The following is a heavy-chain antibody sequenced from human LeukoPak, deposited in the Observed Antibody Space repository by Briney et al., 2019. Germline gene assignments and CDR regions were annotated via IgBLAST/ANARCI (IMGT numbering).Heavy chain of an antibody. V-gene: IGHV3-7*01. CDR1: GFTFSSYW. CDR2: IKQDGSEK. D-gene: IGHD2-2*01. CDR3: TTGAIARDWFDP. Sequence: SGGSLRLSCAASGFTFSSYWMSWVRQAPGKGLEWVANIKQDGSEKYYVDSVKGRFTISRDNAKNSLYLQMNSLRAEDTAVYYCTTGAIARDWFDPWGQGTLVTVSS. J-gene: IGHJ5*02.